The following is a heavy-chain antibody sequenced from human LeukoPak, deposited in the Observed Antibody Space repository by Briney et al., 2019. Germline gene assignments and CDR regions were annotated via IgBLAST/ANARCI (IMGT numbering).Heavy chain of an antibody. CDR1: GFTFSSYG. CDR2: IWYDGSNK. CDR3: ARFDTGLDY. D-gene: IGHD2-8*02. V-gene: IGHV3-33*01. J-gene: IGHJ4*02. Sequence: PGRSLRLSCAASGFTFSSYGMHWVRQAPGKGLEWVAVIWYDGSNKYYADSVKGRFTIPRDNSKNTLYLQMNSLRAEDTAAYYCARFDTGLDYWGQGTLVTVSS.